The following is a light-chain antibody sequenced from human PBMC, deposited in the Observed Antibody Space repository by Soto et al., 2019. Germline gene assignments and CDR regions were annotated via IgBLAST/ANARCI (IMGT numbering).Light chain of an antibody. Sequence: QSVLTQPPSVSGAPGQRVTISCTGSSANIGAGYDVHWYQQLPETAPKLLIYGNNNRPSVVPDRFSGSKSGTSASLAITGLQAEDEADYYCQSYDSSLSGWVFGGGTTLTVL. CDR1: SANIGAGYD. CDR3: QSYDSSLSGWV. J-gene: IGLJ3*02. CDR2: GNN. V-gene: IGLV1-40*01.